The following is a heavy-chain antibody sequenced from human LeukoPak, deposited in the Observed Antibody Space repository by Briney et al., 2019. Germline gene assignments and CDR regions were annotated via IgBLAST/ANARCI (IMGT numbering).Heavy chain of an antibody. CDR3: ARGRGPLRNYYYYGMDV. V-gene: IGHV1-69*05. CDR1: GGTFSSYA. J-gene: IGHJ6*02. Sequence: SVTVSCKASGGTFSSYAISWVRQAPGQGLEWMGGIIPIFGTANYAQKFQGRVTITTDESTSTAYMELSSLRSEDTDVYYCARGRGPLRNYYYYGMDVWGQGTTVTVSS. CDR2: IIPIFGTA. D-gene: IGHD4-17*01.